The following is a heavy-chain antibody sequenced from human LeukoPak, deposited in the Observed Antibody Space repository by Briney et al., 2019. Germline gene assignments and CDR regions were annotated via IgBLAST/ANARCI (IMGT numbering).Heavy chain of an antibody. V-gene: IGHV3-74*01. J-gene: IGHJ3*01. CDR3: VRPYTTSSAPPFDF. CDR2: IRTDGSST. D-gene: IGHD6-6*01. Sequence: GGSLRLSCAASGFTFSSYWRHWVRDAPGKGRVWVSRIRTDGSSTNSADSGRGGLTISRDHAQNTLYLPLHRLTAEDTAVYYCVRPYTTSSAPPFDFWGHGTMVTVSP. CDR1: GFTFSSYW.